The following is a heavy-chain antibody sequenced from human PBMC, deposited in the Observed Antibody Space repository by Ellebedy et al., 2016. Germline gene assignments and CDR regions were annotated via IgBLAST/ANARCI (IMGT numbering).Heavy chain of an antibody. D-gene: IGHD3-16*01. J-gene: IGHJ4*02. CDR2: IHPRDSET. Sequence: GESLKISCKGSGYSFTSYWIAWVRQMPGKGLEWMGIIHPRDSETRYSPSFQGQATISVAKSTNTAYLQLSSLRASDTAMYYCARQSRGSPWGDYFDYWGQGTLVTVSS. V-gene: IGHV5-51*01. CDR3: ARQSRGSPWGDYFDY. CDR1: GYSFTSYW.